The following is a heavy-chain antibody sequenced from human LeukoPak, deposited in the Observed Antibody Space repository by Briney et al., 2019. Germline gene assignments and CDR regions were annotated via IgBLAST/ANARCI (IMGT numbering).Heavy chain of an antibody. J-gene: IGHJ3*02. CDR3: ARTLYSVYDILTGYPDAFDI. CDR2: IYYSGST. Sequence: PSETLSLTCTVSGGSISSYYWSWIRQPPGKGLEWIGYIYYSGSTNYNPSLKSRVTISVDTSKNQFSLKLSSVTAADTAVYYCARTLYSVYDILTGYPDAFDIRGQGTMVTVSS. D-gene: IGHD3-9*01. CDR1: GGSISSYY. V-gene: IGHV4-59*08.